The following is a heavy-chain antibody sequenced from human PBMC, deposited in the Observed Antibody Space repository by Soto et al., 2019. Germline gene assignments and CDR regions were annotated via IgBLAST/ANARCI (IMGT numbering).Heavy chain of an antibody. CDR3: ARDQSPYGDYIFDY. D-gene: IGHD4-17*01. V-gene: IGHV3-11*05. J-gene: IGHJ4*02. Sequence: PGGSLRLSCAASGFTFSDYYMSWIRQAPGKGLEWVSYISSSSSYTNYADSVKGRFTISRDNAKSSLYLQMNSLRAEDTAVYYCARDQSPYGDYIFDYWGQGTLVTVSS. CDR2: ISSSSSYT. CDR1: GFTFSDYY.